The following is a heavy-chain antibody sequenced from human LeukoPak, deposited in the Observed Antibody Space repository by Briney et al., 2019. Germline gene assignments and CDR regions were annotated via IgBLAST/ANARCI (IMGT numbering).Heavy chain of an antibody. V-gene: IGHV4-31*03. J-gene: IGHJ4*02. CDR3: ARGPWQLVRVDY. D-gene: IGHD6-6*01. CDR1: GGSISSGGYY. Sequence: SQTLSLTCTVSGGSISSGGYYWSWIRQHPGKGLEWIGYIYYSGSTYYNPSLKSRVTISVDTSKNQFSLKLSSVTAADTAVYYCARGPWQLVRVDYWGQGTLVTVSS. CDR2: IYYSGST.